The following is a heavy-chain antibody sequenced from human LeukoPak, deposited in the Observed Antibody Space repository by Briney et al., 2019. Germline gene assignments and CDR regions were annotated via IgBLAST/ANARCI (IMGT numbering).Heavy chain of an antibody. J-gene: IGHJ4*02. CDR2: INHSGST. V-gene: IGHV4-34*01. CDR3: ARGRVFGDYLSPLGY. Sequence: SETLSLTCTVSGGSISSYYWSWIRQPPGKGLEWIGEINHSGSTNYNPSLKSRVTISVDTSKNQFSLKLSSVTAADTAVYYCARGRVFGDYLSPLGYWGQGTLVTVSS. CDR1: GGSISSYY. D-gene: IGHD4-17*01.